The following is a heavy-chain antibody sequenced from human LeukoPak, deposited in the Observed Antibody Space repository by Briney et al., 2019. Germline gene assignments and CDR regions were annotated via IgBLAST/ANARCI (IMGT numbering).Heavy chain of an antibody. CDR3: ARVVGYCSGGSCYPLPYYYYGMDV. CDR1: GGSFSGYY. J-gene: IGHJ6*04. V-gene: IGHV4-34*01. Sequence: SETLALTCAVYGGSFSGYYWSWIRQPPGKGLEWIGELNHSGSTNYNPSLKSRVTISVDTSKNQFSLKLSSVTAADTAVYYCARVVGYCSGGSCYPLPYYYYGMDVWGKGTTVTVSS. D-gene: IGHD2-15*01. CDR2: LNHSGST.